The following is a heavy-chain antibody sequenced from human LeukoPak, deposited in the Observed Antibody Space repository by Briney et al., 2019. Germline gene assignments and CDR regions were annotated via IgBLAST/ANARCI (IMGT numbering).Heavy chain of an antibody. CDR1: GFTFSSYG. V-gene: IGHV3-30*03. Sequence: GGSLRLSCAASGFTFSSYGMHWVRQAPGKGLEWVAVISYDGSNKYYADSVKGRFTISRDNTKNTLYLQMNSLRAEDTAVYYCARYRHLYYWGQGTLVTVSS. J-gene: IGHJ4*02. CDR2: ISYDGSNK. CDR3: ARYRHLYY. D-gene: IGHD3-16*01.